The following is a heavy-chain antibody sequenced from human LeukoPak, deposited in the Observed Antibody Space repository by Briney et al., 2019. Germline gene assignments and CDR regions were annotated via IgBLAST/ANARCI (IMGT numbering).Heavy chain of an antibody. CDR3: ARDRLLEDRDYYYYYYMDV. D-gene: IGHD1-1*01. Sequence: ASVKVSCKASGYTFTSYGINWVRQATGQGLEWMGWMNPNSGNTGYAQKFQGRVTITRNTSISTAYMELSSLRSEDTAVYYCARDRLLEDRDYYYYYYMDVWGKGTTVTVSS. CDR2: MNPNSGNT. V-gene: IGHV1-8*03. CDR1: GYTFTSYG. J-gene: IGHJ6*03.